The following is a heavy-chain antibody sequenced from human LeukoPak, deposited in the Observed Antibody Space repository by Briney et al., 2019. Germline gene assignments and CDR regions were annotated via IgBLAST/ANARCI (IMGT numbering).Heavy chain of an antibody. V-gene: IGHV1-2*02. CDR2: INPNSGGT. CDR1: GYTFTGYY. Sequence: SGYTFTGYYXXXXRQAXGQGLEWMGWINPNSGGTNYAQKFQGRVTMTRDTSISTAYMELSRLRSEDTAVYYCARGFADFEYWGQGTLVTVSS. CDR3: ARGFADFEY. J-gene: IGHJ4*02.